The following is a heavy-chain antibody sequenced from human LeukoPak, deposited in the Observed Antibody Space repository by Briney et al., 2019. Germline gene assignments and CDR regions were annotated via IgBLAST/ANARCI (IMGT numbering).Heavy chain of an antibody. J-gene: IGHJ6*02. CDR3: AKDSYCTNGVCRLYYYGMDV. D-gene: IGHD2-8*01. CDR2: ISGSGGST. CDR1: GFTFSSYA. Sequence: PGGSLRLSCAASGFTFSSYAMSWVRQAPGKGLEWVSAISGSGGSTYYADSVKGRFTISRDNSKNTLYLQMNSLRAEDTALYYCAKDSYCTNGVCRLYYYGMDVWGQGTTVTVSS. V-gene: IGHV3-23*01.